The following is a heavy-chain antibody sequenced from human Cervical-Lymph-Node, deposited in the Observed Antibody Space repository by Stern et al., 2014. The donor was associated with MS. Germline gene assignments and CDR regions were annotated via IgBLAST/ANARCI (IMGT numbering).Heavy chain of an antibody. Sequence: VQLVQSGAEVKKPGESLKISCKLSGYSFTIYYIAWVRQMPGQGLERMGVIYPYDPDTTYSPSFQGQVTISADKSITTAYLQWSSLRASDTAMYYCARHVQGFDYWGQGTLVTVSS. CDR2: IYPYDPDT. CDR3: ARHVQGFDY. J-gene: IGHJ4*02. V-gene: IGHV5-51*01. CDR1: GYSFTIYY.